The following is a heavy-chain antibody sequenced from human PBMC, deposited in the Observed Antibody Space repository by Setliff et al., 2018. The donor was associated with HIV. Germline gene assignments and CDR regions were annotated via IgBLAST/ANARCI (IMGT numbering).Heavy chain of an antibody. CDR2: INTSGST. D-gene: IGHD6-19*01. CDR3: ARDPNTGWYYLDF. CDR1: GDSISSGTYY. V-gene: IGHV4-61*09. J-gene: IGHJ4*02. Sequence: SETLSLTCTVSGDSISSGTYYWTWIRQSAGKGLEWIGHINTSGSTKYSPPLKSRLTMSVDSSGNQFSLTLTSVAAADTAVYYCARDPNTGWYYLDFWGPGALVTVSS.